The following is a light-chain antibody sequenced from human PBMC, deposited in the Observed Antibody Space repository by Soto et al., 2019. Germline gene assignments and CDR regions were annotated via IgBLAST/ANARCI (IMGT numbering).Light chain of an antibody. Sequence: DIQLTQSPSTLSASVGDRVTITCRASQSINGWLAWYQQKPGQAPNLLIYKASTLESGVPPRFSGSGSGTDFTLAISSLQPEDSATYYCLQDINYPWTFGQGTKVDIK. CDR2: KAS. CDR3: LQDINYPWT. J-gene: IGKJ1*01. CDR1: QSINGW. V-gene: IGKV1-5*03.